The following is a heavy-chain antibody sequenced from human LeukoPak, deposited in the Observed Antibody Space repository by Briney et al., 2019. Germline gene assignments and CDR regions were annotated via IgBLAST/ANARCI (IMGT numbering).Heavy chain of an antibody. CDR3: AKDDSSGYYSTFDY. CDR1: GFTFSSYG. V-gene: IGHV3-33*06. Sequence: PGGSLRLSCAASGFTFSSYGMHWVRQAPGKGLEWVAVIWYDGSNKYYADSVKGRFTISRDNSKNTLYLQTNSLRAEDTAVYYCAKDDSSGYYSTFDYWGQGTLVTVSS. CDR2: IWYDGSNK. D-gene: IGHD3-22*01. J-gene: IGHJ4*02.